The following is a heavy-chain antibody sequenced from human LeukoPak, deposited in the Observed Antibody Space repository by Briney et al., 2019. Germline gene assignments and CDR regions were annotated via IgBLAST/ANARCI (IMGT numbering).Heavy chain of an antibody. CDR3: ARGRERILLWFGELGYYFDY. J-gene: IGHJ4*02. CDR2: ICYGGSNK. CDR1: GFTFSSYA. D-gene: IGHD3-10*01. Sequence: GGSLRLSCAASGFTFSSYAMHWVRQAPGKGLEWVAVICYGGSNKYYADSVKGRFTISRDNSKNTLYLQMNSLRAEDTAVYYCARGRERILLWFGELGYYFDYWGQGTLVTVSS. V-gene: IGHV3-30*04.